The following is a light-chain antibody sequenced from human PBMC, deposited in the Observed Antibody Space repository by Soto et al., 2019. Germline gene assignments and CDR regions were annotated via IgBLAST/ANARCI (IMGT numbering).Light chain of an antibody. J-gene: IGKJ2*01. CDR2: RVS. CDR1: QSLVCPDGNTY. CDR3: YQGSHWPPA. V-gene: IGKV2-30*01. Sequence: DVVMTQSPRSLPLTLGQPASISCRSSQSLVCPDGNTYLDGFQQRPGQSPRRLIYRVSDRDSGVPDRFSGSGSGIDFTLNISGVEAEDVGFYYCYQGSHWPPAFGLGTKLEI.